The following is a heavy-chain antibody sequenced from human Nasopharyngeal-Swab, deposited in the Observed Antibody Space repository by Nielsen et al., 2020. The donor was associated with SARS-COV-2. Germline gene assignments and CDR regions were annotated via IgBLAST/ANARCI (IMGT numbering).Heavy chain of an antibody. CDR1: GYSISSGYY. V-gene: IGHV4-38-2*02. D-gene: IGHD2-21*01. CDR3: VHLWLPGF. Sequence: SETLSLTCTVSGYSISSGYYWGWSRQPPGKGREWIASIYHSGNTYYDPSLKSRVTISVDTSKNQFSLKLNSVTAADTALYFCVHLWLPGFWGQGTLVTVSS. J-gene: IGHJ4*02. CDR2: IYHSGNT.